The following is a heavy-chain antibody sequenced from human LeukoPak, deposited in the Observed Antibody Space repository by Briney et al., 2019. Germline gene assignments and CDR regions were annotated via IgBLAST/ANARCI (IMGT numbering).Heavy chain of an antibody. V-gene: IGHV4-4*07. CDR2: IYSSGGT. CDR3: ARGQYHLLYWYFDL. CDR1: GGSISSYY. Sequence: SETLSLTCTVSGGSISSYYWSWIRQPAGKGLEWIGRIYSSGGTNYNPSLKSRVTMSVDTSKNQFSLKLSSVTAADTAVYYCARGQYHLLYWYFDLWGRGTLVTVSS. J-gene: IGHJ2*01. D-gene: IGHD2-2*01.